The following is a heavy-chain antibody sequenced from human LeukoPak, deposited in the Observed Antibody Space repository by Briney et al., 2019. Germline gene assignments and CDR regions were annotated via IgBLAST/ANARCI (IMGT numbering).Heavy chain of an antibody. D-gene: IGHD3-10*01. CDR2: VFYTGST. V-gene: IGHV4-39*01. Sequence: SETLSLTCSVSGGSISSSSYYWGWIRQSPGKGLEWIGSVFYTGSTYYNPSLKSRVTISVDTSNNQFSLKLNSVTAADTAVYYCARHDMTMVRGVTNWFDPWGQGTLVTVSS. CDR1: GGSISSSSYY. CDR3: ARHDMTMVRGVTNWFDP. J-gene: IGHJ5*02.